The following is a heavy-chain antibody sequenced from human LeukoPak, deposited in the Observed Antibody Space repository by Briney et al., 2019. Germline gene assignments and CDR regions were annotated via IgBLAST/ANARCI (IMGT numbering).Heavy chain of an antibody. CDR1: GFTFTSYS. CDR2: ISGGGGST. V-gene: IGHV3-23*01. J-gene: IGHJ4*02. CDR3: AKGGKWDVTPFDY. D-gene: IGHD1-26*01. Sequence: GGSLRLSCAASGFTFTSYSMNWVRQAPGKGLEWVSTISGGGGSTYYADSVKGRFTISRDNSKNTLYLQVNSLRAEDTAVYYCAKGGKWDVTPFDYWGQGTLVTISS.